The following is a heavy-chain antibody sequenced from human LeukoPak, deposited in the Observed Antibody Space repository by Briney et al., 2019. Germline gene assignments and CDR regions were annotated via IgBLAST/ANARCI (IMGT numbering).Heavy chain of an antibody. CDR1: GFTFSSYA. D-gene: IGHD1-26*01. CDR2: ISGSGDST. J-gene: IGHJ4*02. CDR3: AKDRFASGDFDY. Sequence: GGSLRLSCAASGFTFSSYAMSWVRQPPGKGLEWVSAISGSGDSTYYADSVKGRFTISRDNSKNTLYLQMNSLRAEDTAVYYCAKDRFASGDFDYWGQGTLVTVSS. V-gene: IGHV3-23*01.